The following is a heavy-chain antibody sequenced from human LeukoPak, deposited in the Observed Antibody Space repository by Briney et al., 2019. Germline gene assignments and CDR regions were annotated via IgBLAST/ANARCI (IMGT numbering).Heavy chain of an antibody. Sequence: SETLSLTCTVSGYSISSGYYWSWIRQPPGKGLEWIGEINHSGSTNYNPSLKSRVTISVDTSKNQFSLKLSSVTAADTAVYYCARLVSGYYFVYFDYWGQGTLVTVSS. CDR1: GYSISSGYY. V-gene: IGHV4-38-2*02. CDR3: ARLVSGYYFVYFDY. D-gene: IGHD3-22*01. CDR2: INHSGST. J-gene: IGHJ4*02.